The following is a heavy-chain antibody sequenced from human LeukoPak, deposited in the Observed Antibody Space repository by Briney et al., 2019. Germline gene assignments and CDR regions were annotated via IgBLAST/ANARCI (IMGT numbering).Heavy chain of an antibody. CDR2: ISSSGSTI. D-gene: IGHD3-22*01. CDR1: GFTFSDYY. J-gene: IGHJ4*02. CDR3: ARDRTYYYDSSGSSDY. Sequence: GSLRLSCAASGFTFSDYYMSWIRQAPGKGLEWVSYISSSGSTIYYADSVKGRFTISRDNAKNSLYLQMNSLRVEDTAVYYCARDRTYYYDSSGSSDYWGQGTLVTVSS. V-gene: IGHV3-11*01.